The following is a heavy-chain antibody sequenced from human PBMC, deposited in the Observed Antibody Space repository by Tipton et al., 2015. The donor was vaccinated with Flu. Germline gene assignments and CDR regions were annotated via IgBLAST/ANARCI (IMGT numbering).Heavy chain of an antibody. CDR3: ARYPNNYEYFAFDV. D-gene: IGHD5-12*01. CDR1: RGTFSTSA. Sequence: QVQLVQSGAEVKKPGSSVEVSCKASRGTFSTSAISWVRQAPGQGLEWMGGIIPAFATTTYAQKFQARVTITADESTSTAYMELSSLRSEDTAVYYCARYPNNYEYFAFDVWGQGTLVTVSS. CDR2: IIPAFATT. V-gene: IGHV1-69*13. J-gene: IGHJ1*01.